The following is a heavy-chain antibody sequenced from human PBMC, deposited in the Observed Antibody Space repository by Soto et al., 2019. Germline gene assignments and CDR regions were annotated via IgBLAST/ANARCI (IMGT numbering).Heavy chain of an antibody. CDR2: IYNSGST. CDR3: ARGLPDYGDYDIGGYLFDY. Sequence: SETLSLTCTVSGGSISSGGYYWSWIRQHPGKGLEWIGYIYNSGSTYYNKSLKSRVTISVDTSKNQISLKLSSVTAADTAVYYCARGLPDYGDYDIGGYLFDYWGQGTLVTAPQ. CDR1: GGSISSGGYY. J-gene: IGHJ4*02. D-gene: IGHD4-17*01. V-gene: IGHV4-31*03.